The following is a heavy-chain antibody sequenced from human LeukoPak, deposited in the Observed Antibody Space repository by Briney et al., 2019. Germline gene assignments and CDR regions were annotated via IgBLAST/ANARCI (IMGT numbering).Heavy chain of an antibody. D-gene: IGHD4/OR15-4a*01. J-gene: IGHJ4*02. Sequence: PGGPLRLSCAASGFTFDDYAMHWVRQAPGKGLEWVSGISWNSGSIGYADSVKGRFTISRDNAKNSLYLQMNSLRAEDTALYYCAKASLSMAFDYWGQGTLVTVSS. CDR3: AKASLSMAFDY. CDR1: GFTFDDYA. CDR2: ISWNSGSI. V-gene: IGHV3-9*01.